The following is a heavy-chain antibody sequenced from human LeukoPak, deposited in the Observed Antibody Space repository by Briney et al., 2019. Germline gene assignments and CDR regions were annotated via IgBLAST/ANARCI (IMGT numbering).Heavy chain of an antibody. Sequence: SETLSLTCTVSGGSINSRSDYWGWIRQPPGKGLEWIGNVYYSGDTYYNTSLQSRVTITVDTSKSQFSLTLNSVTAADTAVYYCARCPYDLLTGFSKWFFDLWGRGALVTVSS. J-gene: IGHJ2*01. CDR1: GGSINSRSDY. CDR2: VYYSGDT. V-gene: IGHV4-39*01. CDR3: ARCPYDLLTGFSKWFFDL. D-gene: IGHD3-9*01.